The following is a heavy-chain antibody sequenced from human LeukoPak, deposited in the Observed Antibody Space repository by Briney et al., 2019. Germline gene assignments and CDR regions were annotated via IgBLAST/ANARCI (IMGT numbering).Heavy chain of an antibody. D-gene: IGHD6-13*01. Sequence: KPSETLSLTCAVYGGSFSGYYWSWIRQPPGKGLEWIGEINHSGSTNYNPSLKSRVTISVDTSKNQFSLKLSSVTAADTAVYYCARQSSSWPGDAFDIWGQGTMVTVSS. CDR3: ARQSSSWPGDAFDI. CDR2: INHSGST. J-gene: IGHJ3*02. V-gene: IGHV4-34*01. CDR1: GGSFSGYY.